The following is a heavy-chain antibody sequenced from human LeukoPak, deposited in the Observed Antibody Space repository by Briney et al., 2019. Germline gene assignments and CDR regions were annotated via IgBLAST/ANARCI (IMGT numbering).Heavy chain of an antibody. CDR2: KYYSGSA. CDR3: ATPYCSSISCLDVFNI. CDR1: GVSISDGRYY. Sequence: SETLSLTCSVSGVSISDGRYYWTWIRQHPGKGQEWIGYKYYSGSANYNPSLKSRLTISVDTSKNQFSLHLSSVTAADTAMYYCATPYCSSISCLDVFNIWGQGTMVTVSS. J-gene: IGHJ3*02. D-gene: IGHD2-2*01. V-gene: IGHV4-31*03.